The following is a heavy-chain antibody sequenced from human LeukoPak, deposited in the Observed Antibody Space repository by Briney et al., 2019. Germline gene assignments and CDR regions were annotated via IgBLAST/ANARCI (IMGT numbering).Heavy chain of an antibody. CDR1: GGTFSSYA. Sequence: SVKVSCKASGGTFSSYAISWVRQAPGQGLEWMGGIIPISGTANYAQKFQGRVTITADESTSTAYMELSSLRSEDTAVYYCARGAFEYSYGDYYYYMDVWGKGTTVTVSS. CDR3: ARGAFEYSYGDYYYYMDV. CDR2: IIPISGTA. J-gene: IGHJ6*03. V-gene: IGHV1-69*01. D-gene: IGHD5-18*01.